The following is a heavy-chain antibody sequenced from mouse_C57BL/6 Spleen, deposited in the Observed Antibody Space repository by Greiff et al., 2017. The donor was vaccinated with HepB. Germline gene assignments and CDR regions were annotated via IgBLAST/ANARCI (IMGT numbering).Heavy chain of an antibody. J-gene: IGHJ2*01. V-gene: IGHV1-26*01. CDR2: INPNNGGT. Sequence: EVQLQQSGPELVKPGASVKISCKASGYTFTDYYMNWVKQSHGKSLEWIGDINPNNGGTSYNQKFKGKATLTVDKSSSTAYMELRSLTSEDSAVYYCARRPLYDYDPDYWGQGTTLTVSS. CDR3: ARRPLYDYDPDY. D-gene: IGHD2-4*01. CDR1: GYTFTDYY.